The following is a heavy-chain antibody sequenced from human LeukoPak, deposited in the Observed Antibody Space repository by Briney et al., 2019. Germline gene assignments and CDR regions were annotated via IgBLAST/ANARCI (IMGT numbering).Heavy chain of an antibody. Sequence: GGSLRLSCAASGFTFDDYAMHWVRQAPGKGLEWVSGISWNSGSIGYADSVKGRFTISRDNAKNSLYLQMNSLRAEDTAVYYCARVGVFSSSWLLHWGQGTLVTVSS. D-gene: IGHD6-13*01. CDR3: ARVGVFSSSWLLH. V-gene: IGHV3-9*01. J-gene: IGHJ4*02. CDR1: GFTFDDYA. CDR2: ISWNSGSI.